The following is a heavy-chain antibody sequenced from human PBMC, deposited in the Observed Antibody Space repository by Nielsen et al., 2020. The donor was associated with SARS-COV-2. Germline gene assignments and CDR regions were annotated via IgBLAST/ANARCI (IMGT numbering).Heavy chain of an antibody. CDR1: GFTFSSYA. CDR3: AKDFCSSTSCPPWYYYYGMDV. V-gene: IGHV3-23*01. CDR2: ISGSGGST. D-gene: IGHD2-2*01. J-gene: IGHJ6*02. Sequence: GGSLQISCAASGFTFSSYAMSWVRQAPGKGLEWVSAISGSGGSTYYADSVKGRFTISRDNSKNTLCLQMNSLRAEDTAVYYCAKDFCSSTSCPPWYYYYGMDVWGQGTTVTVSS.